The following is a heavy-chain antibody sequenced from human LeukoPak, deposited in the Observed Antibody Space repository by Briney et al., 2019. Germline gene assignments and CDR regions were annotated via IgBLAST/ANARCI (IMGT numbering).Heavy chain of an antibody. D-gene: IGHD2-8*02. Sequence: SETLSLTCTVSGASVSSGSYYWSWIRQPPGEGLEGIGYVHSSGSTNYNPSLKSRVAILVDTPKNQFTLKLSSVTAADTAVYYCARGVLVGATGHHFAYWGQGTLVTVSS. CDR2: VHSSGST. CDR3: ARGVLVGATGHHFAY. V-gene: IGHV4-61*01. J-gene: IGHJ4*02. CDR1: GASVSSGSYY.